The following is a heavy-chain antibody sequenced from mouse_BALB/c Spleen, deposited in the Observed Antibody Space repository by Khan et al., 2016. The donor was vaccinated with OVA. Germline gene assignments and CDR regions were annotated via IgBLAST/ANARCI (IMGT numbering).Heavy chain of an antibody. CDR1: GYTFTDYY. CDR3: ARRNSFGYPFAY. CDR2: NYPRSGNT. V-gene: IGHV1-77*01. D-gene: IGHD1-2*01. J-gene: IGHJ3*01. Sequence: QVQLQQSGAELARPGASVKLSCKASGYTFTDYYINWVKQRTGQGLEWIGENYPRSGNTYYNEKFKGKATLTADKSSSIAYMQLSSLTSEDSAVYFCARRNSFGYPFAYWGQGTLVTVSA.